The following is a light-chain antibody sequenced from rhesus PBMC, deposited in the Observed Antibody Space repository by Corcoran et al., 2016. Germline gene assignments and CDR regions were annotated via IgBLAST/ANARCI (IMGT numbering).Light chain of an antibody. CDR3: LQHDDSPFT. CDR1: QGSGRW. V-gene: IGKV1-18*01. J-gene: IGKJ3*01. Sequence: DIQMTQSPSSLSASVGDTVTITCQARQGSGRWLAWYQQKPGKAPKILIYRASNLESGVPSRFSGSGSGTDCTLTISRLQPEDFATYYCLQHDDSPFTFGPGTNLDIK. CDR2: RAS.